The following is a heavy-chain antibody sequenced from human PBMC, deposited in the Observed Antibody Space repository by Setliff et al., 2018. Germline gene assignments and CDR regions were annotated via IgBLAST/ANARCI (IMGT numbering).Heavy chain of an antibody. CDR3: ASPRRDDLDSPFDAFDI. CDR1: GASFSNYY. V-gene: IGHV4-34*01. Sequence: SEILSLTCTVYGASFSNYYWGWVRQPPEERLEWIGEIDHSGRTKYNPSLKGRVTISVDTSKNQFSLRLSSVTAADTAVYYCASPRRDDLDSPFDAFDIWGQGTKVTVSS. CDR2: IDHSGRT. J-gene: IGHJ3*02. D-gene: IGHD3-3*01.